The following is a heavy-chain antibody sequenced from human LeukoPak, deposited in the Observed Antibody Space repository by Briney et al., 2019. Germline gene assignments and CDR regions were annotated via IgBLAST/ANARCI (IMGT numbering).Heavy chain of an antibody. D-gene: IGHD3-10*01. CDR1: GYTFTSYY. J-gene: IGHJ4*02. CDR2: INPSGSST. V-gene: IGHV1-46*01. Sequence: GASVKVSCKASGYTFTSYYMHWVRQAPGQGLEWMGIINPSGSSTSYAQKFQGRVTMTRDTSTSTVYMELSSLRSEDTAVYYCARDKGRITMVRGVPYYFDYWGQGTLVTVSS. CDR3: ARDKGRITMVRGVPYYFDY.